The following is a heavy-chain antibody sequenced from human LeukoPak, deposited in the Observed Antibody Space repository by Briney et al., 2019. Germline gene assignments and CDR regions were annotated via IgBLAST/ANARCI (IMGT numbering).Heavy chain of an antibody. V-gene: IGHV3-48*01. J-gene: IGHJ4*02. CDR1: GFTFGSYS. CDR3: AREGSGSGVDY. D-gene: IGHD3-10*01. Sequence: PGGSLRLSCAASGFTFGSYSMNWVRQAPGKGLEWVSYISSSSSTIYYADSVKGRFTISRDNAKNSLYLQMNSLRAEDTAVYYCAREGSGSGVDYWGQGTLVTVSS. CDR2: ISSSSSTI.